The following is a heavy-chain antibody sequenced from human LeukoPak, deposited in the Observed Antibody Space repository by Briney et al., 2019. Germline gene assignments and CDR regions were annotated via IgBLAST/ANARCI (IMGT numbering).Heavy chain of an antibody. D-gene: IGHD6-13*01. CDR3: ARDEYSSSWYKDYYYYMDV. CDR2: INHSGST. Sequence: PSETLSLTCAVYGGSFSGYYWSWIRQPPGKGLEWIGEINHSGSTNYNPSLKSRVTISVDTSKNQFSLKLSSVTAADTAVYYCARDEYSSSWYKDYYYYMDVWGKGTTVTVSS. CDR1: GGSFSGYY. V-gene: IGHV4-34*01. J-gene: IGHJ6*03.